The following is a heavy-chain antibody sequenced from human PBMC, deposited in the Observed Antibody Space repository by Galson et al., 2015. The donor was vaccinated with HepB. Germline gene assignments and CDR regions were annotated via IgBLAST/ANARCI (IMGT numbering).Heavy chain of an antibody. CDR2: ISGGGDGT. J-gene: IGHJ3*02. V-gene: IGHV3-23*01. CDR3: ARRGGSGWGAFDM. Sequence: SLRLSCAASGFTFNNYAMNWVRQAPGKGLEWVSTISGGGDGTYYADSVKARFSISRDNSKNTVSLQMNSLRAEDTAIYYCARRGGSGWGAFDMWCQGTVVTVSS. D-gene: IGHD6-19*01. CDR1: GFTFNNYA.